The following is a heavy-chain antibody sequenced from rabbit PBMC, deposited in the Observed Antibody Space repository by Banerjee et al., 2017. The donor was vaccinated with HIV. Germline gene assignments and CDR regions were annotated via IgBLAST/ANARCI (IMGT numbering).Heavy chain of an antibody. J-gene: IGHJ4*01. CDR3: VRGDDDYPTYFNL. CDR2: IDPGSGGST. Sequence: QEQLEESGGDLVKPEGSLTLTCTASGFSFSSSYVMCWVRQAPGKGLEWIGCIDPGSGGSTVYATWAKGRFTISRSTSLNTLYLQLNSLTAADTATYFCVRGDDDYPTYFNLWGQGTLVTVS. CDR1: GFSFSSSYV. V-gene: IGHV1S45*01. D-gene: IGHD2-1*01.